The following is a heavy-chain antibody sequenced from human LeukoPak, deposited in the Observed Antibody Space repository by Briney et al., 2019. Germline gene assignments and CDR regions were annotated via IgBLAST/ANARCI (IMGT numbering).Heavy chain of an antibody. Sequence: ASETLSLTCTVSGCPISSGYHWGWIRQPPGRGLEWIGSIYHGGGTYYNPSLKSRVTVSVDTSKNQFFLKVNSVTAADTAVYHCARGRLDSAMVMVYWGQGTLVTISS. J-gene: IGHJ4*02. CDR2: IYHGGGT. D-gene: IGHD5-18*01. CDR1: GCPISSGYH. V-gene: IGHV4-38-2*02. CDR3: ARGRLDSAMVMVY.